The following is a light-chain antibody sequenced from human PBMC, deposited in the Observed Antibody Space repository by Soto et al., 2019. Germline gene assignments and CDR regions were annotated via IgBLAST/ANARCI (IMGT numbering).Light chain of an antibody. V-gene: IGLV2-8*01. CDR2: EVS. CDR1: SSDVGGYNF. Sequence: QSVLTQPPSASGSPGQSVTISCTGTSSDVGGYNFVSWYQQYPGKAPKLMIYEVSKRPSGVPDRFSGSKSGNTASLTVSALQAEDEADYYCSSYTDRKNLVFGTGTKVTVL. J-gene: IGLJ1*01. CDR3: SSYTDRKNLV.